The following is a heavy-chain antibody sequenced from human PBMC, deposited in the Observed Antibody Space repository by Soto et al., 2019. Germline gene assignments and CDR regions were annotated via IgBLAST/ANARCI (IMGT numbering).Heavy chain of an antibody. J-gene: IGHJ4*02. CDR2: IYYSGST. CDR3: ATGDDSGYYPRPYDY. Sequence: SETLSLTCTVSGASISSPIYYWNWIRQHPGKGLEWIGYIYYSGSTYYNPSLKSRVTISIDTSKNQFSLKLSSVTAADTAVYYCATGDDSGYYPRPYDYWGQGTLVTVSS. CDR1: GASISSPIYY. V-gene: IGHV4-31*03. D-gene: IGHD3-22*01.